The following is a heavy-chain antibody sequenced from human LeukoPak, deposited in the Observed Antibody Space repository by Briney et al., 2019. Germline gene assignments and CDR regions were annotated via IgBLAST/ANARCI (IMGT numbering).Heavy chain of an antibody. D-gene: IGHD3-10*01. CDR1: GLTFSNYA. CDR2: ISGSAIST. Sequence: PGGSLRLSCAASGLTFSNYAMSWVRQAPGKGLEWVSAISGSAISTYYADSVKGRFTISRDNSKNTLYLKVNSLRAEDTAVYYCAKDSSYYYASGSYYEDYWGQGTLVTVSS. J-gene: IGHJ4*02. V-gene: IGHV3-23*01. CDR3: AKDSSYYYASGSYYEDY.